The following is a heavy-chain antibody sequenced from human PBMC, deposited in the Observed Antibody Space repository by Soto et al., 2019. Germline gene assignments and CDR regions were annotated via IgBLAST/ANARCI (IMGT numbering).Heavy chain of an antibody. J-gene: IGHJ4*02. Sequence: SETLSLTCTVSGGSMSSNYWTWIRQSPGYGLEWIGYIYYTGSTKYNPSLKSRVTISLDTSKNQFSLRLTSVTSADTAVYYCARGGSYRDFFDYWGQGAQVTVAS. CDR1: GGSMSSNY. CDR2: IYYTGST. CDR3: ARGGSYRDFFDY. V-gene: IGHV4-59*01. D-gene: IGHD1-26*01.